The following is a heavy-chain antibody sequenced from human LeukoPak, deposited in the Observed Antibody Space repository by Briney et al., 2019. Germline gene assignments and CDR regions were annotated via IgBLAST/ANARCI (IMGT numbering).Heavy chain of an antibody. J-gene: IGHJ4*02. V-gene: IGHV1-2*02. D-gene: IGHD1-7*01. CDR3: ARADWNYANF. CDR2: INPNSGGT. CDR1: GYTLTAFS. Sequence: ASVKVSCKVSGYTLTAFSMHWVRQAPGQGLEWMGWINPNSGGTSYALKFQGKVTITMTRDTSISTAYMELSSLTSDDTAVYYCARADWNYANFWGQGTLVTVSS.